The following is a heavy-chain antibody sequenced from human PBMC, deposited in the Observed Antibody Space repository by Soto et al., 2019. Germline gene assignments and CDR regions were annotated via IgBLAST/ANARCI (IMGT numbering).Heavy chain of an antibody. Sequence: GGSLRLSCAASGLNFRTFPMTWVRQAPGKGLEWVSTISDVHSSYYADSVKGRFTVSRDNSKSTLFLQMNSLRAEDTAVYYCAKSRDLGWSDSGHFDTWGQGTLVTVSS. CDR2: ISDVHSS. D-gene: IGHD3-3*01. J-gene: IGHJ4*02. V-gene: IGHV3-23*01. CDR3: AKSRDLGWSDSGHFDT. CDR1: GLNFRTFP.